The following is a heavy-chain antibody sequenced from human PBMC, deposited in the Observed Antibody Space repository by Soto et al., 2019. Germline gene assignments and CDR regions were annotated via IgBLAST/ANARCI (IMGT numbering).Heavy chain of an antibody. CDR2: ISSNGDIT. J-gene: IGHJ3*01. CDR3: ARDVHDETYYTIRGVSFDV. V-gene: IGHV3-64*04. D-gene: IGHD1-26*01. CDR1: GFTFSNYD. Sequence: GGSLRLSCSASGFTFSNYDMVWVRQAPGKGLEYISAISSNGDITYYADSVKGRFTISRDDSKNTVYLQMNSLTAEDTAVYYCARDVHDETYYTIRGVSFDVWGQGTMVTVSS.